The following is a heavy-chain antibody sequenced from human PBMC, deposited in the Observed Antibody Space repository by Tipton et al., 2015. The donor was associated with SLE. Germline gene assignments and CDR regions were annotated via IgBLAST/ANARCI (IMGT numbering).Heavy chain of an antibody. D-gene: IGHD4-11*01. CDR2: IYYSGST. J-gene: IGHJ4*02. CDR3: ARWAGPTVNFDY. Sequence: LRLSCAASGFTFSSYARSWIRQPPGKGLEWIGYIYYSGSTNYNPSLKSRVTISVDTSKNQFSLKLSSVTAADTAVYYCARWAGPTVNFDYWGQGTLVTVSS. V-gene: IGHV4-59*01. CDR1: GFTFSSYA.